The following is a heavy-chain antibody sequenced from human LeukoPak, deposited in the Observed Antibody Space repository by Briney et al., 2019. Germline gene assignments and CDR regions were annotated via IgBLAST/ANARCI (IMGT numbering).Heavy chain of an antibody. CDR3: AKADYDFWSGYPYYYYYGMDV. CDR2: ISGSGGST. CDR1: GFTFSSYA. Sequence: GGSLRLSCAASGFTFSSYAMSWGRQAPGKGLEWVSAISGSGGSTYYADSVKGRFTISRDNSKNTLYLQMNSLRAEDTAVYYCAKADYDFWSGYPYYYYYGMDVWGQGTTVTVSS. J-gene: IGHJ6*02. V-gene: IGHV3-23*01. D-gene: IGHD3-3*01.